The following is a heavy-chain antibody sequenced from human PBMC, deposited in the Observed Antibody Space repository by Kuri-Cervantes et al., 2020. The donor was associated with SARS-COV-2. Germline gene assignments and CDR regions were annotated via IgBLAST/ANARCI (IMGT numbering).Heavy chain of an antibody. J-gene: IGHJ3*02. CDR1: GGTFSSYA. V-gene: IGHV1-69*13. CDR3: AREMTTVTTSDAFDI. CDR2: IIPIFGTA. D-gene: IGHD4-17*01. Sequence: SVKVSCKASGGTFSSYATSWVRQAPGQGLEWMGGIIPIFGTANYAQKFQGRVTITADESTSTAYMELSSLRSEDTAVYYCAREMTTVTTSDAFDIWGQGTMVTVSS.